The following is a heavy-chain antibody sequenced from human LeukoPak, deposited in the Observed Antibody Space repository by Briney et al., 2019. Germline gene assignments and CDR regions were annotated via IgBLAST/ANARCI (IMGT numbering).Heavy chain of an antibody. V-gene: IGHV4-34*01. D-gene: IGHD5-18*01. J-gene: IGHJ4*02. CDR3: ARGPARYSYGVAFGGDY. Sequence: PSETLCLTCAVYGGSFSGYYWSWIRQPPGKGLEWIGEIKHSGSTNYNPSLKSRVTISVDTSKNQFSLKLSSVTAADTAVYYCARGPARYSYGVAFGGDYWGQGTLVTVSS. CDR2: IKHSGST. CDR1: GGSFSGYY.